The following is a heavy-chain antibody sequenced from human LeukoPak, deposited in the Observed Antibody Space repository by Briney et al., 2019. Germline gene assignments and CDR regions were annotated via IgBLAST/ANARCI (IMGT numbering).Heavy chain of an antibody. CDR2: INPHSGGT. D-gene: IGHD1-14*01. Sequence: WASVKVSCKASGYTFTDYHMHWVRQAPGQGLEWMGWINPHSGGTNYEQRFQGRVTMTSDTSFSTAYMELTRLTSDDTAAYYCARDRSNRRPTGAMDVWGQGTAVTVSS. CDR3: ARDRSNRRPTGAMDV. CDR1: GYTFTDYH. V-gene: IGHV1-2*02. J-gene: IGHJ6*02.